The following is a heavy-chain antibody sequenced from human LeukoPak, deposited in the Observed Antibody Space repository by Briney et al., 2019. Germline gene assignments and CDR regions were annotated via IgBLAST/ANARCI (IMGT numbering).Heavy chain of an antibody. V-gene: IGHV3-23*01. CDR1: GFTFSSYA. CDR3: ARDSDDYGGNFSIREGY. Sequence: GGSLRLSCAASGFTFSSYAINWVRQAPGKGREWVSAISGRGGSTYYADSVKGRFTISRDNSKNSLYLQMNSLRAEDTAVYYCARDSDDYGGNFSIREGYWGQGTLVTVSS. J-gene: IGHJ4*02. CDR2: ISGRGGST. D-gene: IGHD4-23*01.